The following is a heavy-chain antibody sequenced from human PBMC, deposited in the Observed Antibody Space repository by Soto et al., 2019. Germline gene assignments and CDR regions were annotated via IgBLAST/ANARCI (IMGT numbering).Heavy chain of an antibody. CDR1: GGTFSSYA. CDR3: ARGIKYGDYSRWFDP. D-gene: IGHD4-17*01. Sequence: SVKVSYKASGGTFSSYAISWVRQAPGQGLEWMGGIIPIFGTANYAQKFQGRVTITADESTSTAYMELSSLRSEDTAVYYCARGIKYGDYSRWFDPWGPGTLVTVSS. J-gene: IGHJ5*02. CDR2: IIPIFGTA. V-gene: IGHV1-69*13.